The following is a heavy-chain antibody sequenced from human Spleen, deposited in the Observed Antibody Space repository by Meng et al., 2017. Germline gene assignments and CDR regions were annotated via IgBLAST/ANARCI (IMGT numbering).Heavy chain of an antibody. D-gene: IGHD3-9*01. CDR2: IYYSGRT. CDR1: GGSISKYY. J-gene: IGHJ6*02. V-gene: IGHV4-59*01. CDR3: ARGGYYDVLVGYYNDYYYQGMDV. Sequence: SETLSLTCTVSGGSISKYYWSWIRQPPGKGLEWIGYIYYSGRTNSNPSLRSRLTMSLDTSKKQFSLKLRSVTAADTAVYYCARGGYYDVLVGYYNDYYYQGMDVWGQGTTVTVSS.